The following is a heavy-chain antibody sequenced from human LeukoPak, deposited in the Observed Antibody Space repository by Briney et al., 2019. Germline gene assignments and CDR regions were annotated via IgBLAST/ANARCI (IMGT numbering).Heavy chain of an antibody. D-gene: IGHD1-26*01. CDR1: GDSISSYY. CDR2: IYTSGST. J-gene: IGHJ6*03. CDR3: ASHSGSYRRAYHYYYYMDV. Sequence: PSETLSLTCTVSGDSISSYYWSWIRQPAGKGLEWIGRIYTSGSTNYNPSLKSRVTMSVDTSKNQFSLKLSSVTAADTAVYYCASHSGSYRRAYHYYYYMDVWGKGTTVTVSS. V-gene: IGHV4-4*07.